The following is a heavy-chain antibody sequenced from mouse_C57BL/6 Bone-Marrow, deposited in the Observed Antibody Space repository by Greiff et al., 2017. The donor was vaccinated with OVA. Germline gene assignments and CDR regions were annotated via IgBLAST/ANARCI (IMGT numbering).Heavy chain of an antibody. CDR2: ISSGGSYT. J-gene: IGHJ2*01. V-gene: IGHV5-6*02. CDR3: ARPRYYYGSSYDY. D-gene: IGHD1-1*01. CDR1: GFTFSSYG. Sequence: DVKLVESGGDLVKPGGSLKLSCAASGFTFSSYGMSWVRQTPDKRLEWVATISSGGSYTYYPDSVKGRFTISRDNAKNTLYLQMSSLKSEDTAMYYCARPRYYYGSSYDYWGQGTTLTVSS.